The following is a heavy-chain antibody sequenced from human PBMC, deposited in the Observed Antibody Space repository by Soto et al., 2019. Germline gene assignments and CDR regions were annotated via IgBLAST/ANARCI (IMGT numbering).Heavy chain of an antibody. CDR2: IYYSGST. V-gene: IGHV4-59*08. D-gene: IGHD1-1*01. CDR1: GGSISSYY. Sequence: SETLSLTCTVSGGSISSYYWSWIRQPPGKGLEWIGYIYYSGSTNYNPSLKSRVTISVDTSKNQFSLKLSSVTAADTAVYYCARHWNAVIYFEYWGQGPLVTVSS. J-gene: IGHJ4*02. CDR3: ARHWNAVIYFEY.